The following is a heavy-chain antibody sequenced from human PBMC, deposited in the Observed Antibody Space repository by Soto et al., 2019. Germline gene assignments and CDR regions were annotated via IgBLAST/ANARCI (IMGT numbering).Heavy chain of an antibody. CDR2: IIPILGIA. CDR1: GGTFSSYT. J-gene: IGHJ4*02. V-gene: IGHV1-69*08. D-gene: IGHD2-15*01. Sequence: QVQLVQSGAGVKKPGSSVKVSCKASGGTFSSYTISWVRPAPGQGLEWMGRIIPILGIANEAQKLQGRVTITAAKSTSTAYMELSRMRSEDSDVYYCARDSAGRYCSGGSCYGPLDSWGQGTLGTVSS. CDR3: ARDSAGRYCSGGSCYGPLDS.